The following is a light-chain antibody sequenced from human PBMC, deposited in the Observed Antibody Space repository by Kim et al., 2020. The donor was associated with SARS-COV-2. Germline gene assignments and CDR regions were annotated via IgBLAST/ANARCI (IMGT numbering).Light chain of an antibody. CDR3: AVWGDSLKQGV. Sequence: QSVLTQPPSASGTPGQRVTISCSGSSSNIGSNNVVWYQQLPGAAPNLLIYSNTQRPSGIPDRFSGSRSGTSASLAISGLQSGDEADYYCAVWGDSLKQGVFGGGTQRTVL. V-gene: IGLV1-44*01. J-gene: IGLJ7*01. CDR2: SNT. CDR1: SSNIGSNN.